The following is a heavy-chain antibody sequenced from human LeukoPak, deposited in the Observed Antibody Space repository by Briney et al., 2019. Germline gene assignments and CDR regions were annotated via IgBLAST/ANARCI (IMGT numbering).Heavy chain of an antibody. CDR1: GYTFTSYD. Sequence: ASVKVSCKASGYTFTSYDINWVRQATGQGLEWMGWMNPNSGNTGYAQKFQGRVTMTRNTSISTAYMELSSLRSEDTAVYYCARGVTRGITIFGEFDPWGQGTLVTVSS. CDR2: MNPNSGNT. V-gene: IGHV1-8*01. CDR3: ARGVTRGITIFGEFDP. D-gene: IGHD3-3*01. J-gene: IGHJ5*02.